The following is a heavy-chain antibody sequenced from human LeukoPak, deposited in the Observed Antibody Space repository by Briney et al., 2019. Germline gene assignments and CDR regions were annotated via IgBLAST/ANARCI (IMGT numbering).Heavy chain of an antibody. CDR2: IYTSGST. V-gene: IGHV4-61*02. CDR1: GGSISSSSYY. J-gene: IGHJ4*02. D-gene: IGHD6-13*01. Sequence: SETLSLTCTVSGGSISSSSYYWSWIRQPAGKGLEWIGRIYTSGSTNYNPSLKSRVTMSVDTSKNQFSLKLSSVTAADTAMYYCARLSIAAAGTLSYWGQGTLVTVSS. CDR3: ARLSIAAAGTLSY.